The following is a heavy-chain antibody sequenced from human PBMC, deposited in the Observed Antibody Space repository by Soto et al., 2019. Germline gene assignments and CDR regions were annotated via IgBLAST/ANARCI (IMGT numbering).Heavy chain of an antibody. V-gene: IGHV1-8*01. Sequence: ASVKVSCKASGYTFTSYDINWVRQATGQGLEYLGWMNPNSGNTGYVQKFQGRVTMTRDTSISTAYMELSSLRSEDTAVYYCARDAPPEDYWGQGTLVTVSS. J-gene: IGHJ4*02. CDR2: MNPNSGNT. CDR3: ARDAPPEDY. CDR1: GYTFTSYD.